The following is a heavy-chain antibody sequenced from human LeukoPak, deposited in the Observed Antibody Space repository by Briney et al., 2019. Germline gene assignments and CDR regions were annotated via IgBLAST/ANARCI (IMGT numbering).Heavy chain of an antibody. CDR3: GRAFPPLRTSSAGDL. V-gene: IGHV3-21*01. CDR1: GFTFSDYD. CDR2: ISYLSSHV. Sequence: GGSLRLSCSASGFTFSDYDMNWVRQAPGKGLEWVSSISYLSSHVYYGDSVKGRFSIPRDNAKNSLYLQMNSLGAEDTAIYYCGRAFPPLRTSSAGDLWGQGILVTVSS. D-gene: IGHD3-16*01. J-gene: IGHJ4*02.